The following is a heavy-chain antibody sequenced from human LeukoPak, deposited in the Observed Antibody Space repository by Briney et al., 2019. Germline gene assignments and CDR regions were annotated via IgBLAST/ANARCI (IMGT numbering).Heavy chain of an antibody. CDR3: AKDGSGITGTFFDY. D-gene: IGHD1-20*01. CDR1: GFTFSSYG. CDR2: IWYDGSNK. V-gene: IGHV3-33*06. J-gene: IGHJ4*02. Sequence: SGGSLRLSCAASGFTFSSYGMYWVRQAPGKGLEWVAVIWYDGSNKYYADSVKGRFTISRDNSKNTLYLQMNSLRAEDTAVYYCAKDGSGITGTFFDYWGQGTLVTVSS.